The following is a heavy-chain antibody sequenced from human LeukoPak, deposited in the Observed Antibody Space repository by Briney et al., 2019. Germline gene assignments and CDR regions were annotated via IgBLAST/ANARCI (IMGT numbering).Heavy chain of an antibody. CDR2: IKQDGSEK. Sequence: PGGSLRLSCGASGFTFSSYWMSWVRQAPGKGLEWVANIKQDGSEKYYVDSVKGRFTISRDNAKNSLYLQMNGLRAEDTAVYYCAREDYGGNSGDPFDYWGQGTLVTVSS. D-gene: IGHD4-23*01. CDR3: AREDYGGNSGDPFDY. V-gene: IGHV3-7*01. J-gene: IGHJ4*02. CDR1: GFTFSSYW.